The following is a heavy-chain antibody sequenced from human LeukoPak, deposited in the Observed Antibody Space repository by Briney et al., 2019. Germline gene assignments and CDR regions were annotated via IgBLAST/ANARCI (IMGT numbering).Heavy chain of an antibody. J-gene: IGHJ5*02. CDR2: IYYSGST. V-gene: IGHV4-59*01. D-gene: IGHD2/OR15-2a*01. CDR1: GGSISSYY. Sequence: SETLSLTCTVSGGSISSYYWSWIRQPPGKGLEWIGYIYYSGSTNYNPSLKSRVTISVDTSKNQFSLKLSSVTAADTAVYYCATRSPFLWFDPWGQGTLVTVSS. CDR3: ATRSPFLWFDP.